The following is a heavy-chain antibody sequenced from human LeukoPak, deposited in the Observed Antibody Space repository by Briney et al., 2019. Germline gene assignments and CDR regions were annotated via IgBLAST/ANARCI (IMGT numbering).Heavy chain of an antibody. Sequence: SETLSLACTVSYGSISSYYWGWIRQPPGKGLEWIGSIYHSGSTYYNPSLKSRVTISVDTSKNQFSLKLSSVTAADAAVYYCARDPLEDIVVVVAAPFDPWGQGTLVTVSS. CDR2: IYHSGST. CDR1: YGSISSYY. D-gene: IGHD2-15*01. CDR3: ARDPLEDIVVVVAAPFDP. J-gene: IGHJ5*02. V-gene: IGHV4-38-2*02.